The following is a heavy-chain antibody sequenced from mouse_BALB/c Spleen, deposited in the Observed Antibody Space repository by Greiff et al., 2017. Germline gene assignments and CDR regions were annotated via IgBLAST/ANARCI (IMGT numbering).Heavy chain of an antibody. CDR1: GFSLTSYG. Sequence: VQLQQSGPGLVAPSQSLSITCTVSGFSLTSYGVHWVRQPPGKGLEWLGVIWAGGSTNYNSALMSRLSISKDNSKSQVFLKMNSLQTDDTAMYYCARVNYYGSSRYFDYWGQGTTLTVSS. D-gene: IGHD1-1*01. CDR3: ARVNYYGSSRYFDY. V-gene: IGHV2-9*02. J-gene: IGHJ2*01. CDR2: IWAGGST.